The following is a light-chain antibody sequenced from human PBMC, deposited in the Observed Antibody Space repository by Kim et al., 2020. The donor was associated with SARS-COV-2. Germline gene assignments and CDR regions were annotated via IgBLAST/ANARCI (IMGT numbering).Light chain of an antibody. V-gene: IGKV1-9*01. Sequence: SASVGDRGTISCRACQGINRYLAWYQGKPGKAPKRLIYATSILQNGLPARFSGSGSGTDYTLTVSSLQPEDFGTYYCQQLHTSPVTFGGGTKLEI. CDR3: QQLHTSPVT. CDR1: QGINRY. CDR2: ATS. J-gene: IGKJ4*01.